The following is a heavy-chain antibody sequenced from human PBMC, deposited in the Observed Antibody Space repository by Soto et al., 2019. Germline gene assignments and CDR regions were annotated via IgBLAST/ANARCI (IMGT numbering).Heavy chain of an antibody. J-gene: IGHJ6*03. V-gene: IGHV3-30*18. Sequence: QVQLVECGGGVVQPGGSLRLSCAASGFSFNNYGMHWVRQAPGKGLEWVAVILFDGSDNWYADSVKGRFTISRDNSKNTLYLHMNSLTAEDTAVCYCVKDMGYCSGGSWYWGAYFYYYMDVWGKVTTVTVSS. CDR1: GFSFNNYG. CDR2: ILFDGSDN. D-gene: IGHD2-15*01. CDR3: VKDMGYCSGGSWYWGAYFYYYMDV.